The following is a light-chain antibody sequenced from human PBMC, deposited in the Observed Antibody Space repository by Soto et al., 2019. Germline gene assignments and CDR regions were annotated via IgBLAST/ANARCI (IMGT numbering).Light chain of an antibody. CDR1: QSISSY. CDR3: QQSYSTPLT. V-gene: IGKV1-39*01. J-gene: IGKJ4*01. Sequence: IHMTQSPSSMSASVGYRVTIICRASQSISSYLNWYQQKPGKAPKLLIYAASSLQSGVPSRFSGSGYGTDFNLTISSLQTEDFATYYCQQSYSTPLTFGGGTKVDIK. CDR2: AAS.